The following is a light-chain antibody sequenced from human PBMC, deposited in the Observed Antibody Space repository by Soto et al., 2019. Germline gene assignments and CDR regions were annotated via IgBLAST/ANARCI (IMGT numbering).Light chain of an antibody. CDR3: AAWDASLSGYL. J-gene: IGLJ1*01. V-gene: IGLV1-44*01. CDR1: SSNIGSDT. Sequence: QSAPTQPPSVTVNPGQMDTISYSGSSSNIGSDTVNWYQQLPGTAPKLLIFTNNHRPSGVPDRFSGSKSGTSASLAISGLQSEDEADYYCAAWDASLSGYLFGTGTKVTVL. CDR2: TNN.